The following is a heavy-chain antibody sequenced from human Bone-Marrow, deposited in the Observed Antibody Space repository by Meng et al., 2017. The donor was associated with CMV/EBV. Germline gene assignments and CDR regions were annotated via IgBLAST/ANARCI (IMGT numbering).Heavy chain of an antibody. Sequence: FTSDGINWVRQATGQGLGWMGWMNPNSGNTGYAQTFQGRVTMTRNTSISTAYMELSSLRSEDTAVYYCARAYCSSTSCYILGGGWFDPWGQGTLVTVSS. J-gene: IGHJ5*02. CDR2: MNPNSGNT. D-gene: IGHD2-2*01. CDR1: FTSDG. V-gene: IGHV1-8*01. CDR3: ARAYCSSTSCYILGGGWFDP.